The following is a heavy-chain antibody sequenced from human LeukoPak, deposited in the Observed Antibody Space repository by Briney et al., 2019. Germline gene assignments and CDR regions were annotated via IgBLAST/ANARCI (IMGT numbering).Heavy chain of an antibody. Sequence: ASVKVSCKSSGYTFTDYYMHWVRQAPGQGLEWMGWINPKSGGTNYAQNFQGRVTMTRNTSISTAYMELSRLRSDDTAVYYCARLIPQKWELPGKWFDPWGQGTLVTVSS. J-gene: IGHJ5*02. V-gene: IGHV1-2*02. D-gene: IGHD1-26*01. CDR2: INPKSGGT. CDR3: ARLIPQKWELPGKWFDP. CDR1: GYTFTDYY.